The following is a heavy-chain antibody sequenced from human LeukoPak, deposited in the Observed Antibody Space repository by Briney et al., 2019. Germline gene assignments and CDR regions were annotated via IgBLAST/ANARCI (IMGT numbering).Heavy chain of an antibody. V-gene: IGHV4-59*08. CDR3: ARRLDY. J-gene: IGHJ4*02. CDR2: IYYSGST. Sequence: KPSETLSLTCTVSGGSISSYYWSWIRQPPGKGLEWIGYIYYSGSTNYNPSLKSRVTISVDTSKNQFSLKLSSVTAADTAVYYCARRLDYWGQGTLATVSS. CDR1: GGSISSYY.